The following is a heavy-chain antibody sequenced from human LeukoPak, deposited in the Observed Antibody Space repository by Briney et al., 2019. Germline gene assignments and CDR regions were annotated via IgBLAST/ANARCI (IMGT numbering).Heavy chain of an antibody. Sequence: GGSLRLSCAASGFTFGLYSMSWVRQAPGKGLEWVANIKQDGSEKYYVDSVKGRFTISRDNAKNSLYLQMNSLRAEDTAVYYCARGGSSFDYWGQGTLVTVSS. CDR3: ARGGSSFDY. J-gene: IGHJ4*02. V-gene: IGHV3-7*01. CDR2: IKQDGSEK. CDR1: GFTFGLYS. D-gene: IGHD2-2*01.